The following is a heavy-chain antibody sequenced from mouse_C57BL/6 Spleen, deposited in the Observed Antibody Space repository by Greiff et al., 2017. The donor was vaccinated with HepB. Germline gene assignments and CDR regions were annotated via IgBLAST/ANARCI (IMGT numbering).Heavy chain of an antibody. CDR2: IYPRDGST. D-gene: IGHD1-1*01. CDR1: GYTFTDHT. CDR3: ARFGRYGSSSYFDY. J-gene: IGHJ2*01. Sequence: VKLQESDAELVKPGASVKISCKVSGYTFTDHTIHWMKQRPEQGLEWIGYIYPRDGSTKYNEKFKGKATLTADKSSSTAYMQLNSLTSEDSAVYFCARFGRYGSSSYFDYWGQGTTLTVSS. V-gene: IGHV1-78*01.